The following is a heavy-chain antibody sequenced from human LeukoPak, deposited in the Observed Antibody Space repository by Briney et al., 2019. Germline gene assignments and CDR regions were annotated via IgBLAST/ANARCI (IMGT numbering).Heavy chain of an antibody. CDR1: GGTFSSYA. D-gene: IGHD3-9*01. CDR3: AGGLHYDILTGFFDY. J-gene: IGHJ4*02. V-gene: IGHV1-69*05. CDR2: IIPIFGTA. Sequence: ASVKVSCKASGGTFSSYAISWVRQAPGQGLEWMGGIIPIFGTANYAQEFQGRVTITTDESTSTAYMELSSLRSEDTAVYYCAGGLHYDILTGFFDYWGQGTLVTVSS.